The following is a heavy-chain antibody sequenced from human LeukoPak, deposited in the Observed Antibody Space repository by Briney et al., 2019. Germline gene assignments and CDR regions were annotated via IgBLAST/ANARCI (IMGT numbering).Heavy chain of an antibody. CDR2: ISSSSTYI. CDR1: GFTFSSYR. D-gene: IGHD1-26*01. J-gene: IGHJ4*02. V-gene: IGHV3-21*04. Sequence: GGSLRLSCVASGFTFSSYRMNWVRQAPGKGLEWFSSISSSSTYINYADSVKGRFTISRDKSKNTLYLQLNSLRAEDTAVYYCAKRGAEVGATVAPGDYWGQGTLVTVSS. CDR3: AKRGAEVGATVAPGDY.